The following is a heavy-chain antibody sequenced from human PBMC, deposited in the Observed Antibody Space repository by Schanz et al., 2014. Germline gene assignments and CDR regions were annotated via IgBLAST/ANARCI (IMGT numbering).Heavy chain of an antibody. J-gene: IGHJ4*02. CDR2: ISAYNGNT. CDR1: GYTFISYG. Sequence: QVQLVQSGAEVKKPGASVKVSCKASGYTFISYGISWVRQAPGQGLEWMGWISAYNGNTNYAQKLQGRVTMTTDTSTFTAYMDVSSLRSEDTTVYYCASSGAAYSSSWDFDYWGQGTLVTVSS. CDR3: ASSGAAYSSSWDFDY. D-gene: IGHD6-13*01. V-gene: IGHV1-18*01.